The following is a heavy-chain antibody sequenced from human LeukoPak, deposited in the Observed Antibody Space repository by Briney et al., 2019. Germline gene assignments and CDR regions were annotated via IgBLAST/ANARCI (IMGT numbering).Heavy chain of an antibody. CDR3: ARGAVIRTEGYYFDY. CDR2: INPNSGDT. D-gene: IGHD1/OR15-1a*01. CDR1: GYTFTAYY. V-gene: IGHV1-2*02. Sequence: ASLKVSCKASGYTFTAYYIHWVRQAPGQGLQWMGWINPNSGDTNYAQKFQGRVTMTRDSSITTAHMELSRLKSDDTAVFYCARGAVIRTEGYYFDYWGQGALVTVSS. J-gene: IGHJ4*02.